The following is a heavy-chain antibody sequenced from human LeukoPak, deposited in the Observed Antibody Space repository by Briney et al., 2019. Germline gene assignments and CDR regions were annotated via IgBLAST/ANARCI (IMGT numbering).Heavy chain of an antibody. Sequence: GGSLRLSCAASAFSPNAYNMNWVRQAPGKGLEWVSSISYTGTYIYYADSVKGRFTISRDNAQNSLYLQMNSLRAEDTAIYYCVRDRGTYRPIDYWGQGTLVTVSS. CDR3: VRDRGTYRPIDY. V-gene: IGHV3-21*04. CDR1: AFSPNAYN. D-gene: IGHD1-26*01. CDR2: ISYTGTYI. J-gene: IGHJ4*02.